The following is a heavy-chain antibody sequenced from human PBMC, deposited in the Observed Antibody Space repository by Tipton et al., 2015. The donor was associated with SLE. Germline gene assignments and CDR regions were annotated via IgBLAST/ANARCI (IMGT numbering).Heavy chain of an antibody. J-gene: IGHJ4*02. CDR1: GFTFSSYW. CDR3: VSPFDLGY. Sequence: SLRLSCAASGFTFSSYWMHWVRQAPGKGLVWVSRINSDGSSPTYADSVKGRFTISRDNAKNTLYLQMNSLRAEDTAIYYCVSPFDLGYWGQGTLVTVSS. D-gene: IGHD3-3*02. V-gene: IGHV3-74*01. CDR2: INSDGSSP.